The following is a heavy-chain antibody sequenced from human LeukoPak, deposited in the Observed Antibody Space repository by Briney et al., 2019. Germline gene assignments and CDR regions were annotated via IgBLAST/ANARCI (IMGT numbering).Heavy chain of an antibody. CDR2: TCYRSKWYN. Sequence: SQTLSLTCAISADSVSSNTAAWTWIRQSPSRGLEWLGRTCYRSKWYNDYEVSVKSRITINPDTSKNQFSLQLSSVTPEDTAVYYCAREYLGGYLIYWGQGTLVTVSS. J-gene: IGHJ4*02. D-gene: IGHD3-16*02. V-gene: IGHV6-1*01. CDR3: AREYLGGYLIY. CDR1: ADSVSSNTAA.